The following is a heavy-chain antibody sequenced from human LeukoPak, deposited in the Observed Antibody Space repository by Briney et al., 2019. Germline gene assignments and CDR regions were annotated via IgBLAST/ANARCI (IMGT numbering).Heavy chain of an antibody. V-gene: IGHV1-2*06. D-gene: IGHD3-22*01. CDR3: ARQDPPYYYDSSGYHPLDY. J-gene: IGHJ4*02. Sequence: ASVKVSCKASGYTFTGYYMHWVRQAPGQGLEWMGRINPNSGGTNYAQKFQGRVTMTRDTSISTAYMELSRPRSDDTAVYYCARQDPPYYYDSSGYHPLDYWGQGTLVTVSS. CDR1: GYTFTGYY. CDR2: INPNSGGT.